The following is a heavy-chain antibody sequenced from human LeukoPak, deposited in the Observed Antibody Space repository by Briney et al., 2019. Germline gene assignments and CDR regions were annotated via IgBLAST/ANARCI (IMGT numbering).Heavy chain of an antibody. V-gene: IGHV1-8*01. CDR1: GFTFTSYD. J-gene: IGHJ5*02. D-gene: IGHD3-22*01. CDR2: MNPNNGNT. Sequence: ASVKVSCKASGFTFTSYDINWVRQASGQGLEWMGWMNPNNGNTGYAQKLQGRVTMTTDTSTSTAYMELRSLRSDDTAVYYCAREVEYYYDSSGYYTTRNWFDPWGQGTLVTVSS. CDR3: AREVEYYYDSSGYYTTRNWFDP.